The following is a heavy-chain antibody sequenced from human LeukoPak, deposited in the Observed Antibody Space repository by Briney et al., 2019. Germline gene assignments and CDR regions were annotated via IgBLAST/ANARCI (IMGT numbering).Heavy chain of an antibody. J-gene: IGHJ6*03. CDR1: GFTFSSYA. CDR3: AKYRTGTFLYYYYYMDV. CDR2: ISGSGSST. D-gene: IGHD1-7*01. Sequence: GGSLRLSCAASGFTFSSYAMSWVRQAPGKGLEWVSAISGSGSSTYYADSVKGRFTISRDNSKNTLYLQMNSLRAEDTAVYYCAKYRTGTFLYYYYYMDVWGKGTTVTVSS. V-gene: IGHV3-23*01.